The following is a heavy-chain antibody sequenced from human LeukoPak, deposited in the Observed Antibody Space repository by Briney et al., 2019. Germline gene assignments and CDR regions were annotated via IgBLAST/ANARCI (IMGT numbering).Heavy chain of an antibody. CDR2: IIPIFGTA. J-gene: IGHJ6*04. V-gene: IGHV1-69*13. CDR3: ATAAEYNWNANVPLGYCDCMDV. CDR1: GGTFSSYA. Sequence: GASVKVSCKASGGTFSSYAISWVRQAPGQGLEWMGGIIPIFGTANYAQKFQGRVTITADESTSTAYMELSSLRSEDTAVYYCATAAEYNWNANVPLGYCDCMDVWGKGTTVSVSS. D-gene: IGHD1-1*01.